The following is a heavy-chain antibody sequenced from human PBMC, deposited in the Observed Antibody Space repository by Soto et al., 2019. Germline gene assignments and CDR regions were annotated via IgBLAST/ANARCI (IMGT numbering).Heavy chain of an antibody. D-gene: IGHD6-13*01. Sequence: QVQLVQSGGGVVQPGRSLRLSCAASGFTFSNYGMHWVRQAPGKGLEWVAVISYDGSNKYYADSVKGRFTMSRDNTKNMMYLQLNGLGGVDAAVYYSAKDRGSWTLVGYYYSYGMDVWGQGTTVTVSS. CDR3: AKDRGSWTLVGYYYSYGMDV. CDR2: ISYDGSNK. V-gene: IGHV3-30*18. CDR1: GFTFSNYG. J-gene: IGHJ6*02.